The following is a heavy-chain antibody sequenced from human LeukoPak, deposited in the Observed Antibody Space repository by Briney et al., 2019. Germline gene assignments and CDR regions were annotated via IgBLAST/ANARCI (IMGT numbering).Heavy chain of an antibody. CDR3: ATDLEGMGAKYYFDY. V-gene: IGHV1-24*01. CDR2: FDPEDGET. Sequence: GASVKVSCTVSGYTLTELSMHWVRQAPGKGLEWMGGFDPEDGETIYAQKFQGRVTMTEDTSTDTAYMELSSLRSEDTAVYYCATDLEGMGAKYYFDYWGQGTLVTVSS. J-gene: IGHJ4*02. CDR1: GYTLTELS. D-gene: IGHD1-26*01.